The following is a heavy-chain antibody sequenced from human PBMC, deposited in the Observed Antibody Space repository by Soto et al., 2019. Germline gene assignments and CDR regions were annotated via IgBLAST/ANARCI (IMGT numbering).Heavy chain of an antibody. V-gene: IGHV2-5*02. CDR2: IYWDDDK. D-gene: IGHD2-21*01. J-gene: IGHJ5*02. CDR1: GFSLITSGEG. Sequence: QITLKESGPTVVKPTQTLTLTCSFSGFSLITSGEGVAWIRQPPAKALEWLAVIYWDDDKRYSPSLKSRVTIARDTSKHQVILTMTNMDPVDTATYYCAHRRVDNWFDPWGQGTLVTVSS. CDR3: AHRRVDNWFDP.